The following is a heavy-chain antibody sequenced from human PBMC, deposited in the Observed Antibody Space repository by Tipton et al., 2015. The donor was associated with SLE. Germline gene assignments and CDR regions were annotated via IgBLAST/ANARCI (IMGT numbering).Heavy chain of an antibody. D-gene: IGHD1-26*01. CDR2: IYSDGSST. CDR1: GFTFSDYW. Sequence: SLRLSCAASGFTFSDYWMHWVRQAPGKGLIWVSRIYSDGSSTKYADSVKGRFTISRDNAENTLFLQMNSLRAEDTAVYYCARASQWETVYWGQGTLVTVSS. J-gene: IGHJ4*02. CDR3: ARASQWETVY. V-gene: IGHV3-74*03.